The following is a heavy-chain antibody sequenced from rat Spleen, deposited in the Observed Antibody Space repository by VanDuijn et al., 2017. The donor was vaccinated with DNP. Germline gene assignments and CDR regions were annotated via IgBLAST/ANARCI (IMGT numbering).Heavy chain of an antibody. V-gene: IGHV5S10*01. CDR1: GFTFNDYN. CDR3: ARSGYNTDYYHLGAY. J-gene: IGHJ3*01. Sequence: EVHLVESGGGLVQPGRSLKLSCAASGFTFNDYNMAWVRQAPAKGLEWVATITYDGSKTYYRDSVKGRFTISRDNAKSTLYLQLDSLRSEDTATYYCARSGYNTDYYHLGAYWGQGTLVTVSS. D-gene: IGHD1-6*01. CDR2: ITYDGSKT.